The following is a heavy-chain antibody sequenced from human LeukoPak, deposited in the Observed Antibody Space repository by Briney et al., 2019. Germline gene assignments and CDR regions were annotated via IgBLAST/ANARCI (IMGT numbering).Heavy chain of an antibody. D-gene: IGHD1-1*01. CDR3: ARINWDDAFDI. Sequence: SQTLSLTCAISGDTVSSSIAVWNWIRQSPSRGLEWLGKTYYRSTWHHDYAVPVTGRLTITPDTSKNQFSLQLNSVTPDDTAVYYCARINWDDAFDIWGQGTMVTVSS. J-gene: IGHJ3*02. V-gene: IGHV6-1*01. CDR2: TYYRSTWHH. CDR1: GDTVSSSIAV.